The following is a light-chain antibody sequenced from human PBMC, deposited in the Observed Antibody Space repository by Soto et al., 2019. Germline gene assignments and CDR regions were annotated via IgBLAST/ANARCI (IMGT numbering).Light chain of an antibody. CDR3: ATWDDSLSGVV. J-gene: IGLJ2*01. Sequence: QAVVTQPPSASGTPGQWVTISCSGSSSNIGNNFVYWYQQVPETAPKLLIYRNILRASGVPDRFSASRSGTSASLAISGLRSEDEADYYCATWDDSLSGVVFGGGTKVTVL. CDR2: RNI. CDR1: SSNIGNNF. V-gene: IGLV1-47*01.